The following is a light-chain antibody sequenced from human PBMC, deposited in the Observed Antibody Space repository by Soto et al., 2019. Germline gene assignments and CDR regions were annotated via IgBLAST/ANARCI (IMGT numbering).Light chain of an antibody. CDR3: QQYNSYPWT. J-gene: IGKJ1*01. V-gene: IGKV1-5*03. CDR1: QSISSW. CDR2: KAS. Sequence: DIQLTQSPSTLSASVGDRVTITCRASQSISSWLDWYQQNPGKAPKLLLYKASSLESGVPSRFSGGGSGTEFTLTISSLQTDDFEPYYCQQYNSYPWTFGQGTKVESK.